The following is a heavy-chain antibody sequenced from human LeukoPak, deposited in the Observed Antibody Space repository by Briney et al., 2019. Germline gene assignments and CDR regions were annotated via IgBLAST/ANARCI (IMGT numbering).Heavy chain of an antibody. CDR3: ARVGGGGYYFDY. CDR1: GGSISSYY. D-gene: IGHD1-26*01. CDR2: IYCSGST. J-gene: IGHJ4*02. Sequence: PSETLSLTCTVSGGSISSYYWSWIRQPPGKGLEWIGYIYCSGSTNYNPSLKSRVTISVDTSKNQFSLKLSSVTAADTAVYYCARVGGGGYYFDYWGQGTLVTVSS. V-gene: IGHV4-59*01.